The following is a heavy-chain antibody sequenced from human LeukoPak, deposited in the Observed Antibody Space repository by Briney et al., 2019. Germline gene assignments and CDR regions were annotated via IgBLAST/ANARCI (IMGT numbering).Heavy chain of an antibody. Sequence: GGSLRLSCAASGFVFSSYAMSWVRQAPGKGLEWVSSISGSGSTYYADSVKGRFTISRDDSRNTLYLQVSSLRAEDTAVYFCAKKGTGSYSEFEYWGQGTLVSVSS. J-gene: IGHJ4*02. D-gene: IGHD1-26*01. V-gene: IGHV3-23*01. CDR1: GFVFSSYA. CDR2: ISGSGST. CDR3: AKKGTGSYSEFEY.